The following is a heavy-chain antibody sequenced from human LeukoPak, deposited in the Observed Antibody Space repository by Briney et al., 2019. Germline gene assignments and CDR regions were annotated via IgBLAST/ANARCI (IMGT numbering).Heavy chain of an antibody. Sequence: SETLSLTCTVSGGSISSSSYYWGWIRQPPGKGLEWIGSIYYSGGTYYNPSLKSRVTISVDTSKNQFSLKLSSVTAADTAVYYCARDRLRYFDWLSHHDAFDIWGQGTMVTVSS. J-gene: IGHJ3*02. CDR2: IYYSGGT. D-gene: IGHD3-9*01. V-gene: IGHV4-39*07. CDR3: ARDRLRYFDWLSHHDAFDI. CDR1: GGSISSSSYY.